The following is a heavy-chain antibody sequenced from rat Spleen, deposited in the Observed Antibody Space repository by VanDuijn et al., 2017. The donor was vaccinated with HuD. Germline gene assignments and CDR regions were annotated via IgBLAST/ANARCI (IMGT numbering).Heavy chain of an antibody. D-gene: IGHD1-1*01. J-gene: IGHJ2*01. CDR1: GFTFSSFD. V-gene: IGHV5S23*01. Sequence: EVKLVESGGGLVQPGRSLKLSCAASGFTFSSFDMAWVRQAPTKGLEWVASISPSGTNTYYRDSVKGRFTVSRDNAKSTLYLQMDSLRSEDTATYYCASLYYYSSDGYWGQGVMVTVSS. CDR2: ISPSGTNT. CDR3: ASLYYYSSDGY.